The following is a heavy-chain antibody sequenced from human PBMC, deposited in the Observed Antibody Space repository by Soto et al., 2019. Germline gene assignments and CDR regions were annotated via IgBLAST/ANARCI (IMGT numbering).Heavy chain of an antibody. CDR3: VRALEGYTKVPFVH. J-gene: IGHJ4*02. CDR1: GFTFSTYT. V-gene: IGHV3-21*01. D-gene: IGHD5-12*01. CDR2: IRSNSTYR. Sequence: GGSLRLSCAASGFTFSTYTLAWVRQAPGKGLEWVSSIRSNSTYRFYADSVKGRFIISRDNAKLSLYLQMNRLRAEDTAVYYCVRALEGYTKVPFVHWGQGTLVTVSS.